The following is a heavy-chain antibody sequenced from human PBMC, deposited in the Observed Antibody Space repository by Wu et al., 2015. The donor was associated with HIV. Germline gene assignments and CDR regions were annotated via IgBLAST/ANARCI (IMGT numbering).Heavy chain of an antibody. CDR2: VIPSFGTS. CDR1: GGTFSSYA. D-gene: IGHD3-10*01. Sequence: QGQLVQSGAEVQKPGSSVKVSCKPSGGTFSSYAISWVRQAPGQGLEWMGRVIPSFGTSAYAQKFQGRLTLTADEYTSTAYMELSSLRSDDTAVYYCARGHYYASGNYHFSAPVYWGREPWSPSPQ. CDR3: ARGHYYASGNYHFSAPVY. J-gene: IGHJ4*02. V-gene: IGHV1-69*13.